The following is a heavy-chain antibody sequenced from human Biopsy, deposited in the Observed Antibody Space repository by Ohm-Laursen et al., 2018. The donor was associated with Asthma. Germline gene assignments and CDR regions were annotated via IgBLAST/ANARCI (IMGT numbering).Heavy chain of an antibody. V-gene: IGHV3-30*03. Sequence: SLRLSCAASGFMFRSFGMHWVRQGPGKGLEWVALVSSDGRKKYYEDSVKGRFTISRDNSRNRLYLQINRLTVEDSALYFCARQSGQDFPDTSAFDIWGQGTTVTVSS. D-gene: IGHD3-22*01. J-gene: IGHJ3*02. CDR3: ARQSGQDFPDTSAFDI. CDR2: VSSDGRKK. CDR1: GFMFRSFG.